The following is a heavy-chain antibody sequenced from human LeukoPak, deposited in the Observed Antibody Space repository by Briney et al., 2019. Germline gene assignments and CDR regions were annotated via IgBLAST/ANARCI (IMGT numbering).Heavy chain of an antibody. J-gene: IGHJ4*02. CDR2: IYTSGST. Sequence: SETLSLTCTVSGGSISCGSYYWSWIRQPAGRGLEWIGRIYTSGSTNYNPSLKSRVTISVDTSKNQFSLKLSSVTAADTAVYYCARDTGYKNGRFDYWGQGTLVTVSS. V-gene: IGHV4-61*02. CDR1: GGSISCGSYY. D-gene: IGHD3-9*01. CDR3: ARDTGYKNGRFDY.